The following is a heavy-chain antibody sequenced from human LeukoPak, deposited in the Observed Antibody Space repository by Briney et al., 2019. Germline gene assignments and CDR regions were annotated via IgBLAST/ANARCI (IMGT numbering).Heavy chain of an antibody. J-gene: IGHJ4*02. CDR2: TNTDGSST. V-gene: IGHV3-74*01. CDR1: GFTFSSYW. Sequence: GGSLRLSCAASGFTFSSYWMHWVRQAPGKGLVWVSRTNTDGSSTSYADSVKGRFTISRDNAKNSLYLQMNSLRAEDTAVYYCASIDYWGQGTLVTVSS. CDR3: ASIDY.